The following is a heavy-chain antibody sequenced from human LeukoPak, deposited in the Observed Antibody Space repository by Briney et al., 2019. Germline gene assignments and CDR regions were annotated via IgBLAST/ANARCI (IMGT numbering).Heavy chain of an antibody. V-gene: IGHV1-69*06. CDR1: GDTFRRYS. CDR3: ARGEAAAVTSFDP. CDR2: IIPVFRTA. D-gene: IGHD6-13*01. Sequence: GASLKVSCKASGDTFRRYSISWVRQAPGQGLEWLGGIIPVFRTANYAQKFQGRVTITADKSTTTAYMELRSLRSEDTAIYYCARGEAAAVTSFDPWGQGTQVTVSS. J-gene: IGHJ5*02.